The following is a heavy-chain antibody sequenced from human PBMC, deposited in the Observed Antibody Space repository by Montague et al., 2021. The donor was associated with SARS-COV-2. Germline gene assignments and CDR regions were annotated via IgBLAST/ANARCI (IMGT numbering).Heavy chain of an antibody. J-gene: IGHJ3*02. CDR2: NYYSGSN. CDR1: GGSNSRYY. D-gene: IGHD6-19*01. Sequence: SETLSLNCTVPGGSNSRYYWSWIRQPPGKGLEWIGYNYYSGSNNYNPSLKSRVTISVDTSENQFSLKLSSVTAADTAVYYCARGSGWMGNAFDIWGQGTMVTVSS. CDR3: ARGSGWMGNAFDI. V-gene: IGHV4-59*01.